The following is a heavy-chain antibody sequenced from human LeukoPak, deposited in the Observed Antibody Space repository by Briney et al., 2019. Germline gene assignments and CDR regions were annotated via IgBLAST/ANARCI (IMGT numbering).Heavy chain of an antibody. V-gene: IGHV4-59*02. CDR1: GDSVTNHY. CDR3: AGWGVLANQGAVFDY. CDR2: IYYSGSI. Sequence: PSETLSLTCIVSGDSVTNHYWSLIRQPPGKGLEWTGYIYYSGSINYNPSLKSRVTISVDTSRNQFSMKLNSVTAADTAVYYCAGWGVLANQGAVFDYWGQGTLVTVSS. D-gene: IGHD3-16*01. J-gene: IGHJ4*02.